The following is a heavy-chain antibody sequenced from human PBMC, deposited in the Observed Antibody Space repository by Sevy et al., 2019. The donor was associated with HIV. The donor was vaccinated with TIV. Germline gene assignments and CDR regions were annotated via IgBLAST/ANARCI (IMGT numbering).Heavy chain of an antibody. CDR3: ARTGYDSSGYLDY. CDR2: ISYDGSNK. V-gene: IGHV3-30*03. CDR1: GFTFSSYG. D-gene: IGHD3-22*01. J-gene: IGHJ4*02. Sequence: GGSLRLSCAASGFTFSSYGMHWVRQAPGKGLEWVAVISYDGSNKYYADSVKGRFTISRDNSKNTLYLQMNSLRAEDTAGDYCARTGYDSSGYLDYWGQGTLVTVSS.